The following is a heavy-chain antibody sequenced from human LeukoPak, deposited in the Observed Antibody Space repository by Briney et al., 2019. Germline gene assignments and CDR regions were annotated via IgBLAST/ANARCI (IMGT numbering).Heavy chain of an antibody. D-gene: IGHD3-9*01. CDR2: IYYSGST. Sequence: TTSETLSLTCTVSGGSISSYYWSWIRQPPGKGLEWIGYIYYSGSTNYNPSLKSRVTISVDTSKNQFSLKLSSVTAADTAAYYCARVYYDYLLYKGGYYWYHFGMDVWGQGTTVTVSS. J-gene: IGHJ6*02. V-gene: IGHV4-59*12. CDR3: ARVYYDYLLYKGGYYWYHFGMDV. CDR1: GGSISSYY.